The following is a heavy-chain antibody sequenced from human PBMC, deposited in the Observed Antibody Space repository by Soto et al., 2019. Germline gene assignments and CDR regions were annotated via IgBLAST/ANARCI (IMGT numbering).Heavy chain of an antibody. V-gene: IGHV3-30-3*01. CDR3: ARDRYFDSYSFDY. CDR2: ISYDGTNT. D-gene: IGHD3-9*01. CDR1: GFTFTGYA. Sequence: QVRLVESGGGVVQPGRSLRLSCAASGFTFTGYAMHWVRQAPGKGLEWVAVISYDGTNTHYADSVKGRLTISRDNSKKTVYLHMNSLRTEDTAVYYCARDRYFDSYSFDYGGQGTLVTVSS. J-gene: IGHJ4*02.